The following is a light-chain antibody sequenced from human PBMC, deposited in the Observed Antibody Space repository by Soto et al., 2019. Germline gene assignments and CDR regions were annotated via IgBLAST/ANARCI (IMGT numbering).Light chain of an antibody. CDR1: QSVLYSSNNKNY. J-gene: IGKJ3*01. CDR2: WAS. Sequence: DIVMTQSPDSLAVSLGERATINCKSNQSVLYSSNNKNYLAWYQQRPGQPPKLLIHWASIRESGVPDRFSGSGSGADFTLTVSSLQAEDVAVYYCQQYFSIPFTFGPGTRVDIK. V-gene: IGKV4-1*01. CDR3: QQYFSIPFT.